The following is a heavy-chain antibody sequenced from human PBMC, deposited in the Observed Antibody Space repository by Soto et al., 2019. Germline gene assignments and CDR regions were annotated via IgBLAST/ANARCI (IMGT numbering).Heavy chain of an antibody. V-gene: IGHV1-69*01. D-gene: IGHD2-15*01. CDR1: GGTFSSYA. J-gene: IGHJ4*02. CDR2: IIPIFGTA. CDR3: ASRGGYCSGRSCYRLDY. Sequence: QVQLVQSGAEVKKPGSSVKVSCKASGGTFSSYAISWVRQAPGQGLEWMGGIIPIFGTANYAQKFQGRVTITADESTSTAYMELSSLRSEDTAVYYCASRGGYCSGRSCYRLDYWGQGTLVTVSS.